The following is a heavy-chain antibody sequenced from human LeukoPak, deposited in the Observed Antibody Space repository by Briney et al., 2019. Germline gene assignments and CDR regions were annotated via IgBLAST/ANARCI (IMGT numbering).Heavy chain of an antibody. D-gene: IGHD3-16*01. J-gene: IGHJ4*02. CDR2: TDYRSKWYI. CDR3: ARFASGSHADY. Sequence: SQTLSLTCAISGDSVSRNSVTWDSIRQSPSRGLEWLARTDYRSKWYIDYAASVKSLISVIPDTSKNQLSLHLNSVTPEDSAVYYCARFASGSHADYWGQGILVTVSS. V-gene: IGHV6-1*01. CDR1: GDSVSRNSVT.